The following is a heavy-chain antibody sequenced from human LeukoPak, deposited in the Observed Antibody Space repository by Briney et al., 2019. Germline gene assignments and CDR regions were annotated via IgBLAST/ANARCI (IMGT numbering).Heavy chain of an antibody. D-gene: IGHD6-19*01. CDR1: GGSISSLTYY. J-gene: IGHJ4*02. Sequence: SETLSLTCTVSGGSISSLTYYWGWIRQPPGKGLEWIASIHYSGTTYYSPSLKSRVAISVDRSNNQFSLRLSSVTAADTAVCFCTGYSSGWSSGGGYWGQGTLVTVSS. CDR2: IHYSGTT. CDR3: TGYSSGWSSGGGY. V-gene: IGHV4-39*01.